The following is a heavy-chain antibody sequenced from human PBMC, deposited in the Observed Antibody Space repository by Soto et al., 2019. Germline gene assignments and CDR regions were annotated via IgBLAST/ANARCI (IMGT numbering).Heavy chain of an antibody. V-gene: IGHV3-48*02. D-gene: IGHD2-15*01. CDR3: ARIKLVDFFFINVDVYDMDV. CDR1: GFTLSNYA. Sequence: EVQLVESGGGLVQLGGSLRLSCAASGFTLSNYAVNWVRQAPGKGLEWVSYISSDSRYIYHGDSVKGRFTISRDNARNSVYLQMNSLRDEDTAVYYCARIKLVDFFFINVDVYDMDVWGQGTPVTVSS. CDR2: ISSDSRYI. J-gene: IGHJ6*02.